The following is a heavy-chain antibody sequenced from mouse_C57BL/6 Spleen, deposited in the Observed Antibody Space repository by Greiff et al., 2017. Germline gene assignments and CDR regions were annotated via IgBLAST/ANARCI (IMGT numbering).Heavy chain of an antibody. D-gene: IGHD2-4*01. CDR1: GYTFTDYE. CDR2: IDPETGGT. V-gene: IGHV1-15*01. J-gene: IGHJ3*01. Sequence: QVQLQQSGAELVRPGASVTLSCKASGYTFTDYEMHWVKQTPVHGLEWIGAIDPETGGTAYNQKFKGKAILTADKSSSTAYMELRSLTSEDSAVXYCTRDGGLRRGFAYWGQGTLVTVSA. CDR3: TRDGGLRRGFAY.